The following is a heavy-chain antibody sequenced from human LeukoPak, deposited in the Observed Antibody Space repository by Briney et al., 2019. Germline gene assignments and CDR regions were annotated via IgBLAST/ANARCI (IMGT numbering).Heavy chain of an antibody. D-gene: IGHD2-15*01. CDR3: ARMFGGYCSGGSCYKAFDI. V-gene: IGHV4-59*01. CDR2: IYYSRST. Sequence: PSETLSLTCTVSGGSISSYYWSWIRQTPGKGLEWIGYIYYSRSTNYNPSLKSRVTISVDTSKNQFSLKLSSVTAADTAVYYCARMFGGYCSGGSCYKAFDIWGQGTMVTVSS. J-gene: IGHJ3*02. CDR1: GGSISSYY.